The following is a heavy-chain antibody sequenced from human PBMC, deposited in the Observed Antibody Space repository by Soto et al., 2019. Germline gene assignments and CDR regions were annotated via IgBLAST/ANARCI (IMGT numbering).Heavy chain of an antibody. J-gene: IGHJ6*02. CDR3: ARGSVRVLYYGMDV. CDR1: GFTFSSYS. CDR2: ISSSSSYI. D-gene: IGHD2-2*01. V-gene: IGHV3-21*01. Sequence: EVQLLESGGGLVKPGGSLRLSCAASGFTFSSYSMNWVRQAPGKGLEWVSSISSSSSYIYYADSVKGRFTISRDNAKNSLYLQMNSLRAEDMAVYYCARGSVRVLYYGMDVWGQGTTVTVSS.